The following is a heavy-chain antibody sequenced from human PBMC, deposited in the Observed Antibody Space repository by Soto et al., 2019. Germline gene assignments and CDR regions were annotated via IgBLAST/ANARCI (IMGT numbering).Heavy chain of an antibody. D-gene: IGHD4-17*01. CDR3: ARSDYYGASGY. V-gene: IGHV4-61*01. Sequence: SEPLSLPCTVSGGSVSSCSDYWSWIRQPPGKGLEWIGYIYHSGSTTYNPSLKSRVTISVETSKSQFSLKLRSVTAADTAVYYCARSDYYGASGYWGQGTLVTGSS. CDR2: IYHSGST. CDR1: GGSVSSCSDY. J-gene: IGHJ4*02.